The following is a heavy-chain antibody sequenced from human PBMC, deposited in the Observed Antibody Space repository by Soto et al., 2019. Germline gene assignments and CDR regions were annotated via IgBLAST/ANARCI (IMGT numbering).Heavy chain of an antibody. J-gene: IGHJ4*02. CDR1: GFNFSSYA. CDR3: AKDSSSSSRPYYFDY. V-gene: IGHV3-23*01. D-gene: IGHD6-6*01. CDR2: ISGSGGST. Sequence: EVQLLESGGGLVQPGGSLRLSCAASGFNFSSYAMSWVRQAPGKGLEWVSAISGSGGSTYYADSVKGRFTISRDNSKNTLDLQMNRLRAEDTAVYYCAKDSSSSSRPYYFDYWGQGTLVTVSS.